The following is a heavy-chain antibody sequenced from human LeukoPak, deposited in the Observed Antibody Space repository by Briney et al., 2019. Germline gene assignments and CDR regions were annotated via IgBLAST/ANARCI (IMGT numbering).Heavy chain of an antibody. CDR2: IYHSGYT. CDR1: GYSISSGYY. J-gene: IGHJ4*02. CDR3: ARVPATITKYYFDC. V-gene: IGHV4-38-2*02. D-gene: IGHD5-12*01. Sequence: SETLSLTCTVSGYSISSGYYWGWIRQPPGKGLEWIGSIYHSGYTYYKPSLKSRVTISVDASKNQFSLKLSSVTAADTAVYYCARVPATITKYYFDCWGQGTLVTVSS.